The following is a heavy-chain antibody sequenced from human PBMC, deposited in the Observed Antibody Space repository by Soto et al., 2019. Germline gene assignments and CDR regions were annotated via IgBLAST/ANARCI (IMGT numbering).Heavy chain of an antibody. J-gene: IGHJ4*02. Sequence: GGSLRLSCAASGFTFSSYAMSWVRQAPGKGLEWVSAISGSGGSTYYADSVKGRFTISRDNSKNTLYLQMNSLRAEDTAVYYCAKGVTSGYDYLNSYWGQGTLVTVSS. CDR1: GFTFSSYA. CDR2: ISGSGGST. CDR3: AKGVTSGYDYLNSY. V-gene: IGHV3-23*01. D-gene: IGHD5-12*01.